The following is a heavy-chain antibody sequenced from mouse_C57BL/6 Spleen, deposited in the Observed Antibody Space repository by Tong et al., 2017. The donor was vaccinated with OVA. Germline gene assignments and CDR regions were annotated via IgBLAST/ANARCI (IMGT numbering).Heavy chain of an antibody. V-gene: IGHV1-83*01. CDR2: IYPGSGST. D-gene: IGHD2-12*01. CDR3: AREGVYDWFAY. Sequence: VQLQESGPELVKPGASVKMSCKASGYTFTSYVMHWVKQRTGQGLEWIGEIYPGSGSTYYNEKFKGKATLTADKSSNTAYMQLSSLTSEDSAVYFCAREGVYDWFAYWGQGTLVTVSA. CDR1: GYTFTSYV. J-gene: IGHJ3*01.